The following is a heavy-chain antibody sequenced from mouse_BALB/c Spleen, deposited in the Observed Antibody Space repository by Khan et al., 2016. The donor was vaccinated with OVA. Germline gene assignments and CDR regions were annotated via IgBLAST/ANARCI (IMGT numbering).Heavy chain of an antibody. CDR3: ARRGVDGSVAY. V-gene: IGHV1-7*01. J-gene: IGHJ3*01. D-gene: IGHD1-1*02. CDR1: GYTFTTYW. CDR2: INPSTGYT. Sequence: VQLQQSGAELAKPGASVKMSCTASGYTFTTYWMHWIKQRHGQGLEWIGYINPSTGYTEYNQNFKDKATLTADESSSTAYMQLTSLTSDDSAVYYCARRGVDGSVAYWGQGTLVTVSA.